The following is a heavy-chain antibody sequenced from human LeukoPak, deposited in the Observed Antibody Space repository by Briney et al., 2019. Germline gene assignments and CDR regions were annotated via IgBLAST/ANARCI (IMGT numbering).Heavy chain of an antibody. Sequence: GGSLRLSCAASGFTFSDYYMSWIRQAPGKGLEWLSYISNRGGTIYYADSVKGRFTISRDNAENSLYLQMNSLRAEDTAVYYCAREPPTTVTVSGAFDIWGQGTMVTVSS. CDR3: AREPPTTVTVSGAFDI. V-gene: IGHV3-11*01. D-gene: IGHD4-17*01. J-gene: IGHJ3*02. CDR1: GFTFSDYY. CDR2: ISNRGGTI.